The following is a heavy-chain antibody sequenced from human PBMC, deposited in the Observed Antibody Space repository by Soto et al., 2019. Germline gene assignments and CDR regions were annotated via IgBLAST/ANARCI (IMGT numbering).Heavy chain of an antibody. CDR2: IIPIFGTA. CDR3: VRGARLAAVGKRDFDS. J-gene: IGHJ4*02. Sequence: GASVKVSCKASGCTFSSYASSWVRQSHGQGLEWMGGIIPIFGTANYAQKFQGRVTITADTSTGTVYMELSSLRYEDTAVYFCVRGARLAAVGKRDFDSWGKGTLVTVSS. CDR1: GCTFSSYA. V-gene: IGHV1-69*06. D-gene: IGHD6-13*01.